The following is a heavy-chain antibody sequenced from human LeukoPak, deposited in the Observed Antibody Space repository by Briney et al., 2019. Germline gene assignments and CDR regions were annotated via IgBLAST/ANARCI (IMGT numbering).Heavy chain of an antibody. D-gene: IGHD3-3*02. V-gene: IGHV1-69*13. J-gene: IGHJ6*02. CDR1: GGTFSSYA. CDR2: IIPIFGTA. Sequence: SVKVSCKASGGTFSSYAISWVRQAPGQGLEWMGGIIPIFGTANYAQKFQGRVTITADESTSTAYMELSSLRSEDTAVYYCARGPALSYGVDVWGQGTTVTVSS. CDR3: ARGPALSYGVDV.